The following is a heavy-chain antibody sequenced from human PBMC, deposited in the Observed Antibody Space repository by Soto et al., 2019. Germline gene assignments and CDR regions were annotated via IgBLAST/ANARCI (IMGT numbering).Heavy chain of an antibody. D-gene: IGHD6-19*01. J-gene: IGHJ4*02. V-gene: IGHV1-18*04. CDR3: ARVVGAVAGTMDYFDY. Sequence: QVQLVQSGAEVKKPGASVKVSCKASGYTFTSYGISWVRQAPGQGLEWMGWISAYNGNTNYAQKLQGRVTMTTDTSTSTCYMELRSLRSDDTAVYYCARVVGAVAGTMDYFDYWGQGTLVTVSS. CDR1: GYTFTSYG. CDR2: ISAYNGNT.